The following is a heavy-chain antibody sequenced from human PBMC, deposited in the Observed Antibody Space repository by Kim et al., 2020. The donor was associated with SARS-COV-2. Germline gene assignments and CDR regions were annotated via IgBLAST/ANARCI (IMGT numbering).Heavy chain of an antibody. CDR3: ARDVYVSGSYPLKY. Sequence: ASVKVSCKASGYAFTTYAMCWLRQAPGQRLEWMGWINTNTGNPSYVQGLTRRYVFSVDTSVNTAYLEISSLKAEDTAVYFCARDVYVSGSYPLKYWGQGTLVTVSS. CDR2: INTNTGNP. V-gene: IGHV7-4-1*02. CDR1: GYAFTTYA. J-gene: IGHJ4*02. D-gene: IGHD3-10*01.